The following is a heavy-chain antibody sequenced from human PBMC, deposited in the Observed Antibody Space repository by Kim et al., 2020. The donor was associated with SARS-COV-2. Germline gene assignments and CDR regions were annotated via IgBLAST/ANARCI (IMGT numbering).Heavy chain of an antibody. CDR3: AKEGFAFDI. Sequence: SNKYYADSVKGRFTISRDNSKNTLYLQMNSLRAEDTAVYYCAKEGFAFDIWGQGTMVTVSS. J-gene: IGHJ3*02. CDR2: SNK. V-gene: IGHV3-30*02.